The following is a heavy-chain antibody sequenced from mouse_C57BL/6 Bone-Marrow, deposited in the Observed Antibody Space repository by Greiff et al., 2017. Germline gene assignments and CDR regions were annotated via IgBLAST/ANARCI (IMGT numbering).Heavy chain of an antibody. CDR3: ARARYDDTWDY. CDR1: GYTSTGYG. J-gene: IGHJ4*01. CDR2: IHPNIGST. D-gene: IGHD2-12*01. Sequence: QVQFQQLGAELVKPGASVKLSCKASGYTSTGYGMHWVKQRLGQGLEWIGMIHPNIGSTTSNEKFKSKATLTVDKTSSTAYMQLSSQTSEVTAVSYYARARYDDTWDYWGQGTSVTVSS. V-gene: IGHV1-64*01.